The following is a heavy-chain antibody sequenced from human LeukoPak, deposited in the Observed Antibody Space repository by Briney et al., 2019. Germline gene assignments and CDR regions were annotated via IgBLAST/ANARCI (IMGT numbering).Heavy chain of an antibody. V-gene: IGHV2-5*01. Sequence: SGLTLVKPTQTLTLTCTFSGFSLSTSGVGVGWIRQPPGKALEWLALIYWNDDKRYSPSLKSRLTITKDTSKNQVVLTMTNMDLVDTATYYCAHSPGYSYGYSLFDYWGQGTLVTVSS. D-gene: IGHD5-18*01. CDR3: AHSPGYSYGYSLFDY. J-gene: IGHJ4*02. CDR1: GFSLSTSGVG. CDR2: IYWNDDK.